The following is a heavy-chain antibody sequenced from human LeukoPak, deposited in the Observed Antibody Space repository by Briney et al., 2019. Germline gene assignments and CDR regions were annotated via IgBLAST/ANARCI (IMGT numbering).Heavy chain of an antibody. Sequence: PGGSLRLSCAASGFTFSNARMSWVRQAPGKGLEWVGRIKSKTDGGTTDYAAPVKGRFTISRDDSKNTLYLQMNSLKTEDTAVYYCTGAVAGPPNWFDPWGQGTLVTVSS. CDR3: TGAVAGPPNWFDP. CDR2: IKSKTDGGTT. J-gene: IGHJ5*02. CDR1: GFTFSNAR. D-gene: IGHD6-19*01. V-gene: IGHV3-15*01.